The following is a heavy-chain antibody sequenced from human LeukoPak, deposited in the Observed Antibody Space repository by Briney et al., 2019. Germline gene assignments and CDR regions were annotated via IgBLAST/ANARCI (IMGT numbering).Heavy chain of an antibody. Sequence: GGSLRLSCAASGFTFSSYAMSWVRQAPGKGLEWVSAISGSGGSTYYADFVKGRFTISRDNSKNTLYLQMNSLRAEDTAVYYCAKGATTMVRGVLMGATSDYWGQGTLVTVSS. D-gene: IGHD3-10*01. J-gene: IGHJ4*02. CDR3: AKGATTMVRGVLMGATSDY. CDR1: GFTFSSYA. V-gene: IGHV3-23*01. CDR2: ISGSGGST.